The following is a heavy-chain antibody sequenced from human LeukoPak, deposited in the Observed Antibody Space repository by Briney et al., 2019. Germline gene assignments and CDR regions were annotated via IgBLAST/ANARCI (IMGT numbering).Heavy chain of an antibody. D-gene: IGHD3-10*01. CDR2: ISGSGGST. J-gene: IGHJ4*02. Sequence: GGSLRFSCAASGFTFCSYAMSWVRQAPGKGLEWVSAISGSGGSTYYADSVKGRFTISRDNSKNTLYLQMNSLRAEDTAVYYCASRTYGPQNFDYWGQGTLVTVSS. V-gene: IGHV3-23*01. CDR3: ASRTYGPQNFDY. CDR1: GFTFCSYA.